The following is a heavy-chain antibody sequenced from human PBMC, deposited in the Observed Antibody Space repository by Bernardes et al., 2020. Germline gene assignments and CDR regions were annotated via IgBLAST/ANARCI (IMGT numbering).Heavy chain of an antibody. V-gene: IGHV3-48*01. D-gene: IGHD3-16*01. CDR1: GFTFSSYS. Sequence: GGSLSLSCAASGFTFSSYSMNWVRQAPGKGLEWVSYISSSTSIIYYADSVKGRFTISRDNAKNSLYLQMNSLRAEDTAVYYCARDRQGGLSWFDPWGQGTLVTVSS. CDR3: ARDRQGGLSWFDP. CDR2: ISSSTSII. J-gene: IGHJ5*02.